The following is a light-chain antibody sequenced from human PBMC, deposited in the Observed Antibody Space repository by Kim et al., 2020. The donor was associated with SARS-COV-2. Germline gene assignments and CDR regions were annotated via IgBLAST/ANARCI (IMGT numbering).Light chain of an antibody. CDR3: QKYNSAPWT. Sequence: ASVGDSVTITCRAIQGIINYLAWYQQQPGNIPRLLIYGASTLHSGVPSRFSGSGVGTDFTLTINSLQPEDVATYYCQKYNSAPWTFGQGTKVDIK. CDR1: QGIINY. V-gene: IGKV1-27*01. CDR2: GAS. J-gene: IGKJ1*01.